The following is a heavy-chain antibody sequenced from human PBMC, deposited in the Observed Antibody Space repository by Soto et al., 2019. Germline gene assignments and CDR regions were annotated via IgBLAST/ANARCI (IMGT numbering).Heavy chain of an antibody. D-gene: IGHD6-19*01. Sequence: QVTLKESGPVLVKPTETLTLTCTVSGFSLSNARMGVSWIRQPPGKALEWLARIFSNDEKSYSTSLKSRLTISKDTSKSQVVLTMTNMDPVDTATYYCARIAVAGTRTKVDPRKIGNFDYWGQGTLVTVSS. CDR3: ARIAVAGTRTKVDPRKIGNFDY. CDR1: GFSLSNARMG. CDR2: IFSNDEK. J-gene: IGHJ4*02. V-gene: IGHV2-26*01.